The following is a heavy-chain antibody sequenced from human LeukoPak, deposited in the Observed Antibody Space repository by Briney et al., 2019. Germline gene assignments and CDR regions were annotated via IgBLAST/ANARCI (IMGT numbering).Heavy chain of an antibody. CDR1: GRSFSGYY. CDR3: ARGPLGYQLLFNVHHYYGMDV. CDR2: INHSGST. J-gene: IGHJ6*02. D-gene: IGHD2-2*01. Sequence: SETLSLTCAVYGRSFSGYYWSWIRQPPVKGLEWIGEINHSGSTNYNPSLKSRVTISVDTSKNQFSLKLSSVTAADTAVYYCARGPLGYQLLFNVHHYYGMDVWGQGTTVTVSS. V-gene: IGHV4-34*01.